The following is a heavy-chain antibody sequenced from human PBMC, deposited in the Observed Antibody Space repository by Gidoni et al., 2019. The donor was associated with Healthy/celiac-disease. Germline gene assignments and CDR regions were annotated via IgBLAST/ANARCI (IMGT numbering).Heavy chain of an antibody. CDR3: ARHAGLRADFDY. J-gene: IGHJ4*02. D-gene: IGHD4-17*01. Sequence: QVQLQESGPGLVKPSETLSLPCTVSGGSISSYYWSWIRQPPGKGLEWIGYIYYSGSTNYNPSLKSRVTISVDTSKNQFSLKLSSVTAADTAVYYCARHAGLRADFDYWGQGTLVTVSS. V-gene: IGHV4-59*08. CDR2: IYYSGST. CDR1: GGSISSYY.